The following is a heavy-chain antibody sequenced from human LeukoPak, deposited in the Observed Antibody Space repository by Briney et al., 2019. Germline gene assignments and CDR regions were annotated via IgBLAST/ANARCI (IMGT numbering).Heavy chain of an antibody. D-gene: IGHD2-2*01. J-gene: IGHJ6*04. CDR3: ASTVAAAMSDYYYGMDV. V-gene: IGHV4-59*01. CDR1: GGSISSYY. CDR2: IYYSGST. Sequence: SETLSLTCTVSGGSISSYYWSWIRQPPGKGLEWIGYIYYSGSTNCNPSLKSRVTISVDTSKNQFSLKLSSVTAADTAVYYCASTVAAAMSDYYYGMDVWGKGTTVTVSS.